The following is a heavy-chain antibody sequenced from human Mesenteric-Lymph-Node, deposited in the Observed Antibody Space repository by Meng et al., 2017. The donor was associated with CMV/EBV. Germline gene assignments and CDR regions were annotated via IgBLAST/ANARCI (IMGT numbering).Heavy chain of an antibody. CDR2: IYPGDSDT. J-gene: IGHJ4*02. CDR1: GYSFTSDW. V-gene: IGHV5-51*01. D-gene: IGHD2-15*01. CDR3: ARRWNFDY. Sequence: GESLKISCKGSGYSFTSDWIAWVRQMPGKGLEWMGIIYPGDSDTRYSPSFQGQVTISADKSISTAFLRWSSLKASDTAIYYCARRWNFDYWGRGTLVTVSS.